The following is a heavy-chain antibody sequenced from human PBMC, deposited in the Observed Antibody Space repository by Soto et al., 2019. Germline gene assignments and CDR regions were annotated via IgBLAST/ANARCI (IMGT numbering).Heavy chain of an antibody. CDR1: GYTFTSYG. V-gene: IGHV1-18*01. CDR2: ISAYNGNT. D-gene: IGHD3-3*01. Sequence: GASVKVSCKASGYTFTSYGISWVRQAPGQGLEWMGWISAYNGNTNYAQKLQGRVTMTTDTSTSTAYMELRSLRSDDTAVYYCARDQRIGGYDFWSGYYKPRRDYYYYMDVWGKGTTVTVSS. J-gene: IGHJ6*03. CDR3: ARDQRIGGYDFWSGYYKPRRDYYYYMDV.